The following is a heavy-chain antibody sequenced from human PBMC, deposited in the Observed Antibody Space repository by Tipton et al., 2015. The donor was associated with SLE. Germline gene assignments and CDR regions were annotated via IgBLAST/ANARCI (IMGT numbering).Heavy chain of an antibody. Sequence: SLRLSCAASGFTVSSDYMSWVRQAPGKGLEWVSIIHIDGDTYYRDSVKGRFTISRDNSRNTVSLQMNSLRAEDTGVYYCARNRGDYGGHFYFYYPDVWGKGTTVTVSS. CDR1: GFTVSSDY. V-gene: IGHV3-66*02. CDR2: IHIDGDT. CDR3: ARNRGDYGGHFYFYYPDV. D-gene: IGHD4-23*01. J-gene: IGHJ6*03.